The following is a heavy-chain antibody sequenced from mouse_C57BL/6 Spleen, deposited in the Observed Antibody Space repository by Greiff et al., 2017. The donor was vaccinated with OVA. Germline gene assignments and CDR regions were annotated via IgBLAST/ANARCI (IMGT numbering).Heavy chain of an antibody. J-gene: IGHJ1*03. Sequence: QVQLQQPGAELVKPGASVKLSCKASGYTFTSYWMQWVKQRPGQGLEWIGEIDPSDSYTNYNQKFKGKATLTVDTSSSTAYMQLSSLTSEDSAVYYCARFCNYEDWYFDVWGTGTTVTVSS. D-gene: IGHD2-1*01. CDR1: GYTFTSYW. CDR2: IDPSDSYT. V-gene: IGHV1-50*01. CDR3: ARFCNYEDWYFDV.